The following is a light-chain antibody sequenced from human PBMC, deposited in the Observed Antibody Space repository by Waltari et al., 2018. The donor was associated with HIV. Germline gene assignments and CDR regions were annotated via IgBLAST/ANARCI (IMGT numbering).Light chain of an antibody. Sequence: SNELTQPPSVSVSPGQTASITCSGYKLGDKYACWYQQKPGQSPVLVIYQDKKRPSGIPDRFSGSNSGDTATLTISGTQPMDEADYFCQAWDSNTAIFGGGTKLTVL. V-gene: IGLV3-1*01. CDR3: QAWDSNTAI. J-gene: IGLJ2*01. CDR2: QDK. CDR1: KLGDKY.